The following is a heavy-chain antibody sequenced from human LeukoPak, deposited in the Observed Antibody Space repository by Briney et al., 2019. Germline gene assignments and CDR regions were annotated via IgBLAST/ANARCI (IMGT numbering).Heavy chain of an antibody. CDR2: ISGSGGTT. D-gene: IGHD3-16*02. J-gene: IGHJ4*02. CDR3: AKTYYDYVWGSYPDY. CDR1: GFTFSSYA. V-gene: IGHV3-23*01. Sequence: GGSLRLSCAASGFTFSSYAMTWVRQAPGKGLEWVSSISGSGGTTNYADSVKGRFTMSRDNSKNTLYLQMNSLRAEDTAVYYCAKTYYDYVWGSYPDYWGQGTLVTVSS.